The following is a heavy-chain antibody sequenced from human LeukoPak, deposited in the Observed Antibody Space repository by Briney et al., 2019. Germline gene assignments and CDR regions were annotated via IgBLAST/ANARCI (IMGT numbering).Heavy chain of an antibody. CDR1: GYSISSGYY. D-gene: IGHD2-2*01. J-gene: IGHJ4*02. V-gene: IGHV4-38-2*01. CDR2: IYHSGST. Sequence: TSETLSLTCAVSGYSISSGYYWGWIRQPPGKGLEWIGSIYHSGSTHYNSSLKSRITISADTSKNQFSLKLTSVTAADTAMYYCARQWQSTGFDYWGQRTLVTVSS. CDR3: ARQWQSTGFDY.